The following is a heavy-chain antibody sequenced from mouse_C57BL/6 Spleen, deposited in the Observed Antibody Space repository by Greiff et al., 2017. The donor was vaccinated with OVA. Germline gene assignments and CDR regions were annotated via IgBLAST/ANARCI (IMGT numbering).Heavy chain of an antibody. CDR2: SRNKANDYTT. V-gene: IGHV7-1*01. CDR3: ARNGGPYAIDY. J-gene: IGHJ4*01. CDR1: GFTFSDFY. Sequence: EVKVVESGGGLVQSGRSLRLSCATSGFTFSDFYMEWVRQAPGKGLEWIAASRNKANDYTTEYSASVKGRFIVSRDTSQSILYLQMNALRAEDTAIYYCARNGGPYAIDYWGQGTSVTVSS.